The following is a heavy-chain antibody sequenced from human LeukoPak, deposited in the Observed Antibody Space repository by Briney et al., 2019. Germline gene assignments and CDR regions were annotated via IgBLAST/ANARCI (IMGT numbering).Heavy chain of an antibody. D-gene: IGHD2-2*01. CDR1: GGTFSSYA. CDR3: ARDVEDIVVVPAAIRPTYNWFDP. CDR2: IIPSFGTA. V-gene: IGHV1-69*13. Sequence: ASVKVSCKASGGTFSSYAISWVRQAPGQGLEWMGGIIPSFGTANYAQKFQGRVTITADESTSTAYMELSSLRSEDTAVYYCARDVEDIVVVPAAIRPTYNWFDPWGQGTLVTVSS. J-gene: IGHJ5*02.